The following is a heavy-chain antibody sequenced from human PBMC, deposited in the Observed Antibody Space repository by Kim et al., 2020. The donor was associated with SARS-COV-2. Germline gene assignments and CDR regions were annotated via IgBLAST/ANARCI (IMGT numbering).Heavy chain of an antibody. V-gene: IGHV1-69*13. CDR3: ARGPYDGAVAGRFDY. CDR2: IIPIFGTA. D-gene: IGHD6-19*01. Sequence: SVKVSCKASGGTFSSYAISWVRQAPGQGLEWMGGIIPIFGTANYAQKFQGRVTITADESTSTAYMELSSLRSEDTAVYYCARGPYDGAVAGRFDYWGQGTLVTVSS. J-gene: IGHJ4*02. CDR1: GGTFSSYA.